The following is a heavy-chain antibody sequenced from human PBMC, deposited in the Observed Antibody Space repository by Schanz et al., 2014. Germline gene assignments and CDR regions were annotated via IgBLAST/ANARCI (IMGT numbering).Heavy chain of an antibody. V-gene: IGHV3-7*01. CDR2: IKQDGSEK. Sequence: EGQLAESGGGLVQPGGSLRLSCAVSGFTVSSNHMSWVRQAPGKGLEWVANIKQDGSEKYYVDAVKGRFTISRDNAKNSLYLQMNSLRAEDTAVYYCASPSGYSDYGTYFDFWGQGTLVTVSS. J-gene: IGHJ4*02. D-gene: IGHD5-12*01. CDR1: GFTVSSNH. CDR3: ASPSGYSDYGTYFDF.